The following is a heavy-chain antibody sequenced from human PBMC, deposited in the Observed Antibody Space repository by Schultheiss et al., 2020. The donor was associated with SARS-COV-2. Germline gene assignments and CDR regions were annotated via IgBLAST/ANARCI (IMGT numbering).Heavy chain of an antibody. Sequence: GGSLRLSCAASGFTFSSYGMHWVRQAPGKGLEWVAVISYDGSNKYYADSVKGRFTISRDNSKNTLYLQMNSLRAKDTAVYYCARELDYGDSSLDYWGQGTLVTVSS. CDR2: ISYDGSNK. J-gene: IGHJ4*02. V-gene: IGHV3-30*03. D-gene: IGHD4-17*01. CDR3: ARELDYGDSSLDY. CDR1: GFTFSSYG.